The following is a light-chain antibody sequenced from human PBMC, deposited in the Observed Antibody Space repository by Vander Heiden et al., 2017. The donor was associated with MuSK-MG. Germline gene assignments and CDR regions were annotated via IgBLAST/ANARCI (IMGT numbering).Light chain of an antibody. J-gene: IGLJ1*01. Sequence: QSVLTQPPSASGTPGQRVTISCSGSSSNIGSNTVNWYQQLPGTAPKLLIYSNNQRPSGVPDRFSGSKSGTSASLAISGLQSEDEADYYCAAWDDSLNGWVFGTGTKV. CDR1: SSNIGSNT. CDR3: AAWDDSLNGWV. V-gene: IGLV1-44*01. CDR2: SNN.